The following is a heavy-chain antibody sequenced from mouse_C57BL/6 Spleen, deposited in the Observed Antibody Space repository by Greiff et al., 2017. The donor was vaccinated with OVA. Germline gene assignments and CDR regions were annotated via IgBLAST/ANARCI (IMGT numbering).Heavy chain of an antibody. V-gene: IGHV3-1*01. CDR2: ISYSGST. CDR1: GYSITSGYD. D-gene: IGHD1-2*01. Sequence: EVKLEESGPGMVKPSQSLSLTCTVTGYSITSGYDWHWIRHFPGNKLEWMGYISYSGSTNYNPSLKSRISITHDTSKNHFFLKLNSVTTEDTATYYCARGTLLRYFDYWGQGTTLTVSS. CDR3: ARGTLLRYFDY. J-gene: IGHJ2*01.